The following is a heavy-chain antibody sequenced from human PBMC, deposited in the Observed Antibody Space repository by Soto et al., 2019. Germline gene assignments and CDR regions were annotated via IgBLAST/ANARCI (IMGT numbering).Heavy chain of an antibody. J-gene: IGHJ1*01. CDR2: IKEDGSDR. D-gene: IGHD3-10*01. V-gene: IGHV3-7*05. Sequence: EVQLVESGGGLVQPGGSLRLSCEASGFTFSHYWMTWVRQAPGKGLEWLANIKEDGSDRNYVDSVKGRFTISRDNAKNSLYLQLNGLRAEDTAVYYCARAGSENEDWGQGTLVTVSS. CDR3: ARAGSENED. CDR1: GFTFSHYW.